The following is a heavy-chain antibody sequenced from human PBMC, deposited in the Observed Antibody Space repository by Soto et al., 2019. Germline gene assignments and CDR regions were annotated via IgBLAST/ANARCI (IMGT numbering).Heavy chain of an antibody. CDR2: INGGNGNT. CDR3: ASESYPYQYNGSGYYDY. Sequence: ASVKVSCKASGYTFTSYAIHWVRQAPGQRFEWMGWINGGNGNTKYSQKFQGRVTITRDTSASTAYMELRNLRSEDTAVYYCASESYPYQYNGSGYYDYWGQGTLVTVSS. V-gene: IGHV1-3*01. J-gene: IGHJ4*02. D-gene: IGHD3-22*01. CDR1: GYTFTSYA.